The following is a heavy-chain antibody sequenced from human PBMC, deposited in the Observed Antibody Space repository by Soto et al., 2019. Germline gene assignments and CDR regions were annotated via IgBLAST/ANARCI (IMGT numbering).Heavy chain of an antibody. CDR1: GFSFRMYW. J-gene: IGHJ6*02. Sequence: EVQLVESGGDLVQPGGSLRLSCAASGFSFRMYWMHWVRQAPGKGLVWVSLVNYDETTTSYADSVKGRFTISRDNVKNTLCLQLNSLSAEDTAVYYCARKGETGHNGDYSYYYGLDVWGQGTTVTVSS. D-gene: IGHD4-17*01. V-gene: IGHV3-74*01. CDR2: VNYDETTT. CDR3: ARKGETGHNGDYSYYYGLDV.